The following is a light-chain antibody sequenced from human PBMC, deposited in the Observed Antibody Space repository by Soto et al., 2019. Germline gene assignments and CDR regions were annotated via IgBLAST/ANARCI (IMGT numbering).Light chain of an antibody. CDR1: QSVSIK. Sequence: EKVMTQSPATLSVSQGERTTLSCRSSQSVSIKLAWYQQKLGQAPRLLIYDTSTRATGIPARFSGSGSGTEFTLTISSLQSEDFAVYYCQQYNNWPPITFGQGTRLEIK. CDR2: DTS. CDR3: QQYNNWPPIT. V-gene: IGKV3-15*01. J-gene: IGKJ5*01.